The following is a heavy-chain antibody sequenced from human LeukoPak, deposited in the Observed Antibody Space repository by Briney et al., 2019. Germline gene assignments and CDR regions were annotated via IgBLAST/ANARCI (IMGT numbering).Heavy chain of an antibody. CDR1: GFTFSSHG. Sequence: GESLRLSCAASGFTFSSHGFHWVRQAPGKGLEWVAVISYDGNNKKYADSVKGRFTISRDNSKNTLYLQMNSLRAEDTAVYFCAKDDGQGYWGQGTLVTVSS. CDR3: AKDDGQGY. J-gene: IGHJ4*02. V-gene: IGHV3-30*18. CDR2: ISYDGNNK.